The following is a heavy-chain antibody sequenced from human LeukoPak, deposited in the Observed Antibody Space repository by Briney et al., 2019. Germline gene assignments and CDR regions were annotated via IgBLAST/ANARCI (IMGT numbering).Heavy chain of an antibody. D-gene: IGHD3-22*01. CDR3: ARDPPRYYDSSGPNRGPLFDY. Sequence: GGSLRLSCAASGFTFSSYSMNWVRQAPGKGLEWVSYISSSSSTIYYADSVKGRFTISRDNAKNSLYLQMNSLSAEDTAVYYCARDPPRYYDSSGPNRGPLFDYWGQGTLVTVSS. CDR2: ISSSSSTI. J-gene: IGHJ4*02. V-gene: IGHV3-48*01. CDR1: GFTFSSYS.